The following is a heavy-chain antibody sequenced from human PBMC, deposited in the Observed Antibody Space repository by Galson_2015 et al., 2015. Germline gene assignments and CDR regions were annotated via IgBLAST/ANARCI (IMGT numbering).Heavy chain of an antibody. CDR3: AHVASGTWLFDY. J-gene: IGHJ4*02. CDR1: GFSLRSSGMG. D-gene: IGHD3-22*01. V-gene: IGHV2-5*02. CDR2: LYWDDDK. Sequence: PALVKPTQTLTLTCTFSGFSLRSSGMGVGWIRQPPGKALEWLGLLYWDDDKNYNPSLKSRLTITKDTSKNQVVLTMTNMDPVDTATYYCAHVASGTWLFDYWGQGTLVTVSS.